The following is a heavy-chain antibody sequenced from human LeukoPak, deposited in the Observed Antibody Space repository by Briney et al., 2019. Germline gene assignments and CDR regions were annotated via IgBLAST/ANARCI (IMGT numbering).Heavy chain of an antibody. Sequence: GGSLRLSCAASGFTFDGFAMSWVRQAPGKGLEWVSGINCDGGRKGYAESVKGRFTISRDNSKTSLYLQMNSLRAEDTALYYCARDRADYYYYGMDVWGQGTTVTVSS. CDR3: ARDRADYYYYGMDV. CDR2: INCDGGRK. V-gene: IGHV3-20*04. CDR1: GFTFDGFA. J-gene: IGHJ6*02.